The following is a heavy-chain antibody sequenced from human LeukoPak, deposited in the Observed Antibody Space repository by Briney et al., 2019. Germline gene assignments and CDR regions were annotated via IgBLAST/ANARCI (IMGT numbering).Heavy chain of an antibody. D-gene: IGHD2-2*01. Sequence: GGSLRLSCAASGFTFSSYSMNWVRQAPGKGLEWVSSISSSSSYIYYADSVKGRFTISRDNAKNSLYLQMNSLRAEDTAVYYCARFAKDIVVVPAAMAYYYYYMDVWGKGTTVTVSS. V-gene: IGHV3-21*01. CDR1: GFTFSSYS. J-gene: IGHJ6*03. CDR2: ISSSSSYI. CDR3: ARFAKDIVVVPAAMAYYYYYMDV.